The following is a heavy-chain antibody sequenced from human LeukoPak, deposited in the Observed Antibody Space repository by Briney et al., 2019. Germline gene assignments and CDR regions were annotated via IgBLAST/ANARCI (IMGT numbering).Heavy chain of an antibody. V-gene: IGHV3-9*01. CDR3: AKDTGYSYGTSYFDY. Sequence: PGRSLRLSCAASGFTFYDYAMHWVRQAPGKGLEWVSGISWNSGSIGYADSVKGRFTISRDNAKNSLYLQMNSLRAEDTALYYCAKDTGYSYGTSYFDYWGQGTLVTVSS. J-gene: IGHJ4*02. CDR2: ISWNSGSI. D-gene: IGHD5-18*01. CDR1: GFTFYDYA.